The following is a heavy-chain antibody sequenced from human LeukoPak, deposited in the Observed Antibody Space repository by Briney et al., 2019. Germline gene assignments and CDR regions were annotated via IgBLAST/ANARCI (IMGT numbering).Heavy chain of an antibody. D-gene: IGHD6-13*01. V-gene: IGHV4-34*01. J-gene: IGHJ4*02. CDR2: INHSGTT. CDR3: ARALFGGSRWAYHFDY. Sequence: PSETLSLTCGVSDESFSGYYWSWIRQPPGKGLEWIGEINHSGTTKYNPSLKSRVTISIDMSKNHFSLRLNSVTAADTAVYYCARALFGGSRWAYHFDYWGQGTLVTVSS. CDR1: DESFSGYY.